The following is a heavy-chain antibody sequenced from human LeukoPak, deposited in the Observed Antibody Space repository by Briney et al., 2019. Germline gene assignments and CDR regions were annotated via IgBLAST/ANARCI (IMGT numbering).Heavy chain of an antibody. CDR1: GYIFTSYY. CDR2: INPSGGSI. J-gene: IGHJ3*02. V-gene: IGHV1-46*01. Sequence: ASVKVSCKASGYIFTSYYMYWVRQAPGQGLEWMGIINPSGGSIRYAQKFQGRVTMTRDTSTSTVYMELSSLRSEDTAVYYCARDSGQQLVRAFDIWGQGTMVTVSS. D-gene: IGHD6-13*01. CDR3: ARDSGQQLVRAFDI.